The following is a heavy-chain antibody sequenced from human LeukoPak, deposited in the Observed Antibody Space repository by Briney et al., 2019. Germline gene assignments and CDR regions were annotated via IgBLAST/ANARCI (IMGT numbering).Heavy chain of an antibody. D-gene: IGHD4-17*01. J-gene: IGHJ4*02. CDR2: IYHSGST. CDR1: GYSISSGYY. CDR3: ARRLRATVTTSDY. Sequence: SETLSLTCAVSGYSISSGYYWSWIRQPPGKGLEWIGSIYHSGSTYYNPSLKSRVTISVDTSKNQFSLKLSSVTAADTAVYYCARRLRATVTTSDYWGQGTLVTVSS. V-gene: IGHV4-38-2*01.